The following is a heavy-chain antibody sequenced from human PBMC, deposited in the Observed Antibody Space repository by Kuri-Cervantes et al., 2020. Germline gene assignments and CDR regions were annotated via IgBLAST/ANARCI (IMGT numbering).Heavy chain of an antibody. V-gene: IGHV3-30*18. D-gene: IGHD3-22*01. J-gene: IGHJ1*01. CDR1: GFTFSSYG. Sequence: GESLKISCAASGFTFSSYGMHWVRQAPGKGLEWVAVISYDGSNKYYADSVKGRFTISRDNSKNTLYLQMNSLRAEDTAVYYCAKDVGHYDSSGYYSWGYFQHWGQGTLVTVSS. CDR3: AKDVGHYDSSGYYSWGYFQH. CDR2: ISYDGSNK.